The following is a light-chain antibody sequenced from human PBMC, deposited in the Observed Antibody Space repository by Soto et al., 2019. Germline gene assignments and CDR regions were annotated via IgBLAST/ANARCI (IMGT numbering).Light chain of an antibody. Sequence: VLAESPGTLFLCPGEQATLSCRASQSVSSSYLAWYQQKPGQAPRLLIYGASSRATGIPDRFSGSGSGTDFTLTISRLEPEDFAVYYCQQYGSSITFGQGTRPEIK. J-gene: IGKJ5*01. CDR1: QSVSSSY. CDR3: QQYGSSIT. CDR2: GAS. V-gene: IGKV3-20*01.